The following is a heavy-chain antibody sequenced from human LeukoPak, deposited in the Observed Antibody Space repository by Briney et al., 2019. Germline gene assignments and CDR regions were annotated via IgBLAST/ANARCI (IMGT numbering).Heavy chain of an antibody. CDR3: ARDLSSGWYYFDY. J-gene: IGHJ4*02. Sequence: ASVKVSCEASGYTFTSYGISWVRQAPGQGLEWMGWISGYNGNTNLAQKLQGRVTVTTEKSTSTAYMELRSLRSDDTAVYYCARDLSSGWYYFDYWGQGTLVTVSS. CDR2: ISGYNGNT. V-gene: IGHV1-18*01. D-gene: IGHD6-19*01. CDR1: GYTFTSYG.